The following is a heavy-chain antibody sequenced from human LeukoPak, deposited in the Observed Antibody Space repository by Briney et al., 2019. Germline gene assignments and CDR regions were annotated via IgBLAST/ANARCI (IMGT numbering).Heavy chain of an antibody. CDR1: GFTFSSYS. D-gene: IGHD2-8*01. Sequence: GGCLRLSCAASGFTFSSYSMSWVRQAPGKGLEWVSSISSSSSYIYYADSVKGRFTISRDNAKNTLYLQMNSLRAEDTAVYYCARDYVTNGVCFDYYYYGMDVWGQGTTVTVSS. CDR2: ISSSSSYI. V-gene: IGHV3-21*01. J-gene: IGHJ6*02. CDR3: ARDYVTNGVCFDYYYYGMDV.